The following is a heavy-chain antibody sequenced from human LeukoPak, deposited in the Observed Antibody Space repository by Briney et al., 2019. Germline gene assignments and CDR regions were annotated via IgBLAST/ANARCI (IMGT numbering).Heavy chain of an antibody. D-gene: IGHD4-17*01. CDR2: ISSSSSYI. Sequence: KPGGSLRPSCAASGFTFSSYSMNWVRQAPGKGLEWVSSISSSSSYIYYADSVKGRFTISRDNAKNSLYLQMNSLRAEDTAVYYCARDKKTDDYGDYWPWVVDYWGQGTLVTVSS. CDR3: ARDKKTDDYGDYWPWVVDY. J-gene: IGHJ4*02. V-gene: IGHV3-21*06. CDR1: GFTFSSYS.